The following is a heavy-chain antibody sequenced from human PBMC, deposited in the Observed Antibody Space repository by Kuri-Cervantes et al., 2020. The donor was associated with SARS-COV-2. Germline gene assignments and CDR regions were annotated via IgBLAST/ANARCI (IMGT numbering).Heavy chain of an antibody. CDR2: FDPEDGET. CDR3: ARDQYCSSTSCPLPNLNYYYYYMDV. Sequence: ASVKVSCKVSGYTLTELSMHWVRQAPGKGLEWMGGFDPEDGETIYAQKFQGRVTITTDESTSTAYMELSSLRSEDTAVYYCARDQYCSSTSCPLPNLNYYYYYMDVWGKGTTVTVSS. V-gene: IGHV1-24*01. CDR1: GYTLTELS. D-gene: IGHD2-2*01. J-gene: IGHJ6*03.